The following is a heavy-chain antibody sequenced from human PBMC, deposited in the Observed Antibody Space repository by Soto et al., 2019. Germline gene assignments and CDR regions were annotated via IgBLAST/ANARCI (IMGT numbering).Heavy chain of an antibody. CDR2: IYYSGST. Sequence: SETLSLTCTVSGGSISSYYWSWIRQPPGKGLEWIGYIYYSGSTNYNPSLKSRVTISVDTSKNQFSLKLSSVTAADTAVYYCARGPPRRGFLELWGQGTLVTVSS. CDR1: GGSISSYY. V-gene: IGHV4-59*01. CDR3: ARGPPRRGFLEL. D-gene: IGHD3-3*01. J-gene: IGHJ4*01.